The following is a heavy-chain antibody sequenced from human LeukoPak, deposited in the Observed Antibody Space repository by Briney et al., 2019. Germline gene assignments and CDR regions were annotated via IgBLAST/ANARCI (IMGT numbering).Heavy chain of an antibody. J-gene: IGHJ5*02. V-gene: IGHV1-2*06. Sequence: ASVKVSCKASGYTFTGYYIHWVRQAPGHGLEWMGRINPNSGGTDYAQRFQGRVTMTRDTSISKAYMELSRLTSDDTAVYYCASHCSGASCYWFDPWGQGTLVTVSS. CDR1: GYTFTGYY. D-gene: IGHD2-15*01. CDR2: INPNSGGT. CDR3: ASHCSGASCYWFDP.